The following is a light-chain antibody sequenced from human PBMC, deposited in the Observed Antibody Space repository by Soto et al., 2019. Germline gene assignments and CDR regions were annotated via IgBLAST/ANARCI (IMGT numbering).Light chain of an antibody. J-gene: IGKJ3*01. V-gene: IGKV1-39*01. CDR3: QQSSSTPPFT. CDR1: QSISSY. Sequence: IPLTQSPSSLSASVGDRVTITCRASQSISSYLNWYQQKPGKAPKLLIYAASSLQSGVPSRFSADGSGTDFTLTISSLQPEDFATYYCQQSSSTPPFTFGPGTKVDNK. CDR2: AAS.